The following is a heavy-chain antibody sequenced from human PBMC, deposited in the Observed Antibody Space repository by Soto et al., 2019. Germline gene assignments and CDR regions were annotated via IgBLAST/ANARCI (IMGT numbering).Heavy chain of an antibody. CDR3: AKVGYSSGWYGIDY. Sequence: GGSLRLSCAASGFTFSSYGMHWVRQAPGKGLEWVAVISYDGSNKYYADSVKGRFTISRDNSKNTLYLQMNSLRAEDTAVYYCAKVGYSSGWYGIDYWGQGTLVTVSS. CDR2: ISYDGSNK. CDR1: GFTFSSYG. V-gene: IGHV3-30*18. J-gene: IGHJ4*02. D-gene: IGHD6-19*01.